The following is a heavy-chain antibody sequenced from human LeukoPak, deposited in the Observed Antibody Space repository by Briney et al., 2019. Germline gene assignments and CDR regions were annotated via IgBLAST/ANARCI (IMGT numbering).Heavy chain of an antibody. Sequence: GGSLRLSCAAPGVTFSSYAMSWVRQAPGKGLEWVSTISASGGSTYYADSVKGRFTISRDDSKNTLYLQLNSLRAEDTAVYSCAREGYYDGVKGYFDYWGQGTLVTVSS. J-gene: IGHJ4*02. CDR3: AREGYYDGVKGYFDY. CDR1: GVTFSSYA. V-gene: IGHV3-23*01. D-gene: IGHD3-22*01. CDR2: ISASGGST.